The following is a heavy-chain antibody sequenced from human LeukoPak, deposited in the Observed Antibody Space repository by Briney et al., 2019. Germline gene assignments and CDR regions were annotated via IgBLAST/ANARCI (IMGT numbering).Heavy chain of an antibody. J-gene: IGHJ4*02. CDR3: ARVFRGVVVPAAIYFDY. CDR1: GGSISSSSYC. V-gene: IGHV4-39*07. D-gene: IGHD2-2*02. CDR2: IYFSGST. Sequence: SETLSLTCVVSGGSISSSSYCWGWIRQPPGKGLEWIGSIYFSGSTYYNPSLKSRVTISVDTSKNQFSLKLSSVTAADTAVYYCARVFRGVVVPAAIYFDYWGQGTLVTVSS.